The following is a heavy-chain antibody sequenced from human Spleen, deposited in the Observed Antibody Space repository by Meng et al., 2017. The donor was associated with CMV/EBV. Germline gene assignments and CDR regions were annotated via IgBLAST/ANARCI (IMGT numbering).Heavy chain of an antibody. Sequence: GESLKISCAASGFTFSNAWMSWVRQAPGKGLEWVGRIKSESYGGTTDYATPVKDRFTISRDDSKNTLFLQMNSLKTEDTGVYYCMTPPMDGTYRIFDYWGQGTLVTVSS. CDR2: IKSESYGGTT. CDR3: MTPPMDGTYRIFDY. D-gene: IGHD1-26*01. J-gene: IGHJ4*02. V-gene: IGHV3-15*01. CDR1: GFTFSNAW.